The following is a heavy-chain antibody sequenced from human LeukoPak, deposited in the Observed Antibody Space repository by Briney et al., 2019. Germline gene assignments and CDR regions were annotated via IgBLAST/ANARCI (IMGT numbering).Heavy chain of an antibody. V-gene: IGHV4-30-2*01. CDR3: AGLVGATRGFDY. J-gene: IGHJ4*02. CDR1: GGSISSGGYY. CDR2: IYHSGST. Sequence: SETLSLTCTVSGGSISSGGYYWSWIRQPPGKGLEWIGYIYHSGSTYYNPSLKSRVTISVDRSKNQFSLKLSSVTAADTAVYYCAGLVGATRGFDYWGQGTLVTVSS. D-gene: IGHD1-26*01.